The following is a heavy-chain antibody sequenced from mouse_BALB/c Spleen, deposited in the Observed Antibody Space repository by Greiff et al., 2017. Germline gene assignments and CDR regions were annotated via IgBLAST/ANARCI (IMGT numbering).Heavy chain of an antibody. J-gene: IGHJ4*01. V-gene: IGHV2-2*02. Sequence: QVQLKQSGPGLVQPSQSLSITCTVSGFSLTSYGVHWVRQSPGKGLEWLGVIWSGGSTDYNAAFISRLSISKDNSKSQVFFKMNSLQANDTAIYYCARFSYGNYAMDYWGQGTSVTVSS. CDR1: GFSLTSYG. CDR2: IWSGGST. D-gene: IGHD2-1*01. CDR3: ARFSYGNYAMDY.